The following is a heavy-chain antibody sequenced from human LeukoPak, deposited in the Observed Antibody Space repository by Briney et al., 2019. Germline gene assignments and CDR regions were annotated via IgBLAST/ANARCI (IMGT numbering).Heavy chain of an antibody. D-gene: IGHD1-1*01. CDR3: ERLPGTRSPYLRKFDY. CDR2: ISHSGNT. CDR1: GWSFSGYY. J-gene: IGHJ4*02. Sequence: SETLSLTCAVYGWSFSGYYLSWIRQPPGKGLEWIGEISHSGNTNYNPSLKRRVTISLDMYKNQFSLKLSSVTAADTAVYYCERLPGTRSPYLRKFDYWGQGTLVTVSS. V-gene: IGHV4-34*01.